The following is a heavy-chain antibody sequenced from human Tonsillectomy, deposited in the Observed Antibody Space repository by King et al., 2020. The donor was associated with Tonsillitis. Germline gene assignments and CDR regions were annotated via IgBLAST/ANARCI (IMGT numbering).Heavy chain of an antibody. CDR2: SIPIFGTA. Sequence: QLVQSWAEVKKPGSSVKVSCKASGGTFSSYALSWVRQTPGQGLEWMGGSIPIFGTANYAQKFQGIVTITADESTSTAYMELSSLTSEDTAVYYCARDYRDYYDSSGFQGAFDFWGQGTMVTVSS. CDR1: GGTFSSYA. V-gene: IGHV1-69*01. J-gene: IGHJ3*01. D-gene: IGHD3-22*01. CDR3: ARDYRDYYDSSGFQGAFDF.